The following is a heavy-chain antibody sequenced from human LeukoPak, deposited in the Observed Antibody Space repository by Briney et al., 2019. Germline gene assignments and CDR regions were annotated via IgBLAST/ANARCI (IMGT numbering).Heavy chain of an antibody. CDR1: GFTFSSWW. V-gene: IGHV3-74*01. Sequence: PGGSLRLSCAVSGFTFSSWWMTWVRQAPGKGLGWVSRINSDGSTTSYADSVKGRFTISRDNAKNTLYLQMNSLTAEGTAVYYCARVVVPNLNWFDPWGQGTLVTVSS. CDR3: ARVVVPNLNWFDP. D-gene: IGHD2-15*01. CDR2: INSDGSTT. J-gene: IGHJ5*02.